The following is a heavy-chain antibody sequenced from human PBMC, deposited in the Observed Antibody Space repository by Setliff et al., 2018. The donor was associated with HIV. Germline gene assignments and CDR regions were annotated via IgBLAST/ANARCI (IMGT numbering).Heavy chain of an antibody. CDR1: DYSISSGYY. D-gene: IGHD3-16*01. CDR3: ARHFTWPREGGVFGY. V-gene: IGHV4-38-2*01. Sequence: SETLSLTCAVSDYSISSGYYWGWIRQPPGKGLEWIGSIYHSGSTYYNPSLKSRVTISVDTSKNQFSLKLSSVTAADTAVYYCARHFTWPREGGVFGYWGQGTLVTVSS. CDR2: IYHSGST. J-gene: IGHJ4*02.